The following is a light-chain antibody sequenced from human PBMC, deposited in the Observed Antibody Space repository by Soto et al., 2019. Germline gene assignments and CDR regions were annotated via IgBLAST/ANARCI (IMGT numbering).Light chain of an antibody. CDR2: GAS. CDR1: QSVLNNN. Sequence: EIVLTQSPGTLSLSPGERATLSCRASQSVLNNNLAWCQQKPGQAPRLLIFGASTRATGIPDRFSGSGSGTDFTLTISGLEPEDFAIYHCQQYGGSPRTFGQGTKLEIK. J-gene: IGKJ2*01. V-gene: IGKV3-20*01. CDR3: QQYGGSPRT.